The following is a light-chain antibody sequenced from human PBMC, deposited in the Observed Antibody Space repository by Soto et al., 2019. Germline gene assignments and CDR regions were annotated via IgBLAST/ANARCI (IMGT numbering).Light chain of an antibody. J-gene: IGKJ2*01. CDR3: HQYAGEPFT. CDR2: WAS. CDR1: QSVLYTPNNKNY. Sequence: DIVMTQSPDSLAVSLGERATINCKSTQSVLYTPNNKNYLAWFQQKPGQPPKLLIYWASNRESGAPDRFSGSGSGTDFTLTISSVQAEDVAVYYCHQYAGEPFTFGQGTKVDIK. V-gene: IGKV4-1*01.